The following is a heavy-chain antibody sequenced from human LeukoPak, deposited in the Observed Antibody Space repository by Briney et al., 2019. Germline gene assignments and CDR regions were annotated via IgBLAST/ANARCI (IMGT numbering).Heavy chain of an antibody. J-gene: IGHJ4*02. Sequence: SGPTLVKPTQPLTLTCTFSGFSLSTSGVGVGWIRQPPGKALEWLALIYWDDDKWYSPSLKSRLAITNDTSNNLVVLTMTNMDPVDTATYYCAHNGGYGDLYDYWGQGTLVTVSS. CDR2: IYWDDDK. D-gene: IGHD4-17*01. V-gene: IGHV2-5*02. CDR1: GFSLSTSGVG. CDR3: AHNGGYGDLYDY.